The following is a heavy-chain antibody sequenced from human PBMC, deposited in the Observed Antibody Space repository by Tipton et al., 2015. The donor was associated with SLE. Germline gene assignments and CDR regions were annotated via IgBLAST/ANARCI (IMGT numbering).Heavy chain of an antibody. CDR1: GGSISSGDYY. Sequence: TLSLTCTVSGGSISSGDYYWSWIRQPPGKGLEWIGEINHSGSTNYNPSLKSRVTISVDTSKNQFSLKLSSVTAADTAVYYCASLRWPFDYWGQGTLVAVSS. D-gene: IGHD6-13*01. J-gene: IGHJ4*02. V-gene: IGHV4-30-4*01. CDR3: ASLRWPFDY. CDR2: INHSGST.